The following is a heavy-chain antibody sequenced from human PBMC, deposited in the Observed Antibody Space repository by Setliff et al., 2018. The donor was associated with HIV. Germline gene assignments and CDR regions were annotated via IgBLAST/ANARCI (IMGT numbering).Heavy chain of an antibody. V-gene: IGHV3-21*01. CDR1: GFTFSTYS. CDR2: ITSSSNYI. J-gene: IGHJ4*02. CDR3: ARYSSSWHTFDY. Sequence: GGSLRLSCAASGFTFSTYSLNWVRQAPGKGLEWVSSITSSSNYIYYADSVKGRFTISRDNAKNSLYLQMNSLRAEDTAVYHCARYSSSWHTFDYWGQGTLVTVSS. D-gene: IGHD6-13*01.